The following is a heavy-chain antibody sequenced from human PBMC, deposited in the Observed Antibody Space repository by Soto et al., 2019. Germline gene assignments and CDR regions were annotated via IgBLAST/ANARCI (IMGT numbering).Heavy chain of an antibody. CDR2: MNPSSGSA. D-gene: IGHD2-2*01. V-gene: IGHV1-8*01. J-gene: IGHJ4*02. CDR3: ARDYLSSKLSLSYFDF. Sequence: GASVKVSCKASGYTFTSYDINWVRQATGQGLEWMGFMNPSSGSANLAQKFQGRVTMTRDTSTSTVYMELTILRSEDAAVYYCARDYLSSKLSLSYFDFWGQGTLVTVSS. CDR1: GYTFTSYD.